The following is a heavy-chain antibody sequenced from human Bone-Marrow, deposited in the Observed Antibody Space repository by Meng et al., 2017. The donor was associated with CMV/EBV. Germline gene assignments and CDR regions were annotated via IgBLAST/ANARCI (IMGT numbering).Heavy chain of an antibody. CDR1: GFTFSSYD. V-gene: IGHV3-13*03. J-gene: IGHJ5*02. D-gene: IGHD3-10*01. Sequence: GESLKISCAACGFTFSSYDMHWVRQATGKGLEWVSAIGTAGDTYYPGSVKGQFTISRENAKNSLYLQMNSLRAGDTAVYYCAKEIRYYYGSGSYYSWGQGTLVTVSS. CDR3: AKEIRYYYGSGSYYS. CDR2: IGTAGDT.